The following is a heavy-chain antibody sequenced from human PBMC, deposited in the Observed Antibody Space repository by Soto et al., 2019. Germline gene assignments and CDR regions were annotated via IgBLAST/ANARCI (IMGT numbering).Heavy chain of an antibody. J-gene: IGHJ4*02. CDR3: AKESLLAAAGTAFDY. CDR1: GFTFDDYA. CDR2: ISWSSGSI. Sequence: EVQLVESGGGLVQPGRSLRLSCAASGFTFDDYAMHWVRQAPGKGLEWVSGISWSSGSIGYADSVKGRFTISRDNAKNSLYLQMNSLRADDTALYYCAKESLLAAAGTAFDYWGQGTLVTVSS. D-gene: IGHD6-13*01. V-gene: IGHV3-9*01.